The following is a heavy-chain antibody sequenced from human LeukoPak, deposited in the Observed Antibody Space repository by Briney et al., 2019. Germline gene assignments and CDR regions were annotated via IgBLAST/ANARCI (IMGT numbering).Heavy chain of an antibody. CDR1: GYTFTSYD. J-gene: IGHJ4*02. V-gene: IGHV1-2*02. D-gene: IGHD3-16*02. Sequence: ASVKVSCKASGYTFTSYDINWVRQAPGQGLEWMGWINPNSGGTNYAQKFQGRVTMTRDTSISTAYMELSRLRSDDTAVYYCARDWLEDYVWGSYRSYIFDYWGQGTLVTVSS. CDR3: ARDWLEDYVWGSYRSYIFDY. CDR2: INPNSGGT.